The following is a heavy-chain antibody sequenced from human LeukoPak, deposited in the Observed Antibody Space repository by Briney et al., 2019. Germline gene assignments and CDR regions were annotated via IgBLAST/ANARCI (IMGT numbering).Heavy chain of an antibody. Sequence: GGSLRLSCAASGFTFSSYEMNWVRQAPGKGLEWVSYISSSSSTIYYAYSVKGRFTISRDNAKNSLYLQMNSLRAEDTAVYYCARTDAFDIWGQGTMVTVSS. V-gene: IGHV3-48*01. CDR2: ISSSSSTI. J-gene: IGHJ3*02. CDR1: GFTFSSYE. CDR3: ARTDAFDI.